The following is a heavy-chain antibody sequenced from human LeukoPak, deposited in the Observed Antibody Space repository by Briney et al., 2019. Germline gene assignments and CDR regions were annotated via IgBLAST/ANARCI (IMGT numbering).Heavy chain of an antibody. CDR2: IYYSGST. CDR1: GGSISSSSYY. J-gene: IGHJ6*03. CDR3: ARPGQVDYDILTGYSRYYMDV. Sequence: SETLSLTCTVSGGSISSSSYYWGWIRQPPGKGLEWIGSIYYSGSTYYNPSLKSRVTISVDTSKNQFSLKLSSVTAADTAVYYCARPGQVDYDILTGYSRYYMDVWGKGTTVTISS. D-gene: IGHD3-9*01. V-gene: IGHV4-39*01.